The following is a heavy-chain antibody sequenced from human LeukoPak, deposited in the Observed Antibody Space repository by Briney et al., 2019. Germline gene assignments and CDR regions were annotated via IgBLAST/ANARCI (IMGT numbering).Heavy chain of an antibody. V-gene: IGHV3-33*01. Sequence: GRSLRLSCAASGFTFSSYGMHWVRQAPGKGLEWVAVIWYDGSNKYYADSVKGRFTISRDNSKNTLYLQMNSLRAEDMAVYYCARDRGYGSGSYYIDYWGQGTLVTVSS. J-gene: IGHJ4*02. CDR3: ARDRGYGSGSYYIDY. CDR2: IWYDGSNK. D-gene: IGHD3-10*01. CDR1: GFTFSSYG.